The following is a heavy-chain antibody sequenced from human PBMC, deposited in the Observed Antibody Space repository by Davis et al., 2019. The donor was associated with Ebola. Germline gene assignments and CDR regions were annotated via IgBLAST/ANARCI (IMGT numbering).Heavy chain of an antibody. Sequence: PGGSLRLSCAASGFTFSSYWMSWVRQAPGKGLKWVANIKQDGSEKYYVDSVKGRFTISRDNAKNSLYLQMNSLRAEDTAVYYCARAGCPWELRGAWLDPWGQGTLVTVSS. D-gene: IGHD1-26*01. V-gene: IGHV3-7*01. CDR1: GFTFSSYW. J-gene: IGHJ5*02. CDR2: IKQDGSEK. CDR3: ARAGCPWELRGAWLDP.